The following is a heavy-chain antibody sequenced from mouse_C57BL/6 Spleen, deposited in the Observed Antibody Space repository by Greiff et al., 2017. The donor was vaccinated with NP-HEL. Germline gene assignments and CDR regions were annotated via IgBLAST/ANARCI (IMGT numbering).Heavy chain of an antibody. Sequence: EVQLQQSGPELVKPGASVKISCKASGYTFTDYYMNWVKQSHGKSLEWIGDINPNNGGTSYNQKFKGKATLTVDKSSSTAYMELRSLTSEDSAVYYCARSNGYGAHYFDYWGQGTTLTVSS. CDR2: INPNNGGT. J-gene: IGHJ2*01. CDR1: GYTFTDYY. CDR3: ARSNGYGAHYFDY. D-gene: IGHD2-2*01. V-gene: IGHV1-26*01.